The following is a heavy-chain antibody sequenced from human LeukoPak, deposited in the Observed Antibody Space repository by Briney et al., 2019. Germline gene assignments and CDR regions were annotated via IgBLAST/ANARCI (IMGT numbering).Heavy chain of an antibody. CDR3: AREKIDLLWFGEIQVDFDY. D-gene: IGHD3-10*01. J-gene: IGHJ4*02. CDR1: GGSISSSSYY. CDR2: IYYSGST. Sequence: KPSETLSLTCTVSGGSISSSSYYWGWIRQPSGKGLEWIGSIYYSGSTYYNPSLKSRVTISVDTSKNQFSLKLSSVTAADTAVYYCAREKIDLLWFGEIQVDFDYWGQGTLVTVSS. V-gene: IGHV4-39*02.